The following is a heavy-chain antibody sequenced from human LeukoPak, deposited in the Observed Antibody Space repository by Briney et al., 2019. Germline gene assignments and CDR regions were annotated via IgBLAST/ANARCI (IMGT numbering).Heavy chain of an antibody. CDR2: INSDGSST. D-gene: IGHD3-10*01. CDR1: GLTFSTSG. Sequence: PGGSLRLSCTTSGLTFSTSGFNWVRQAPGKGLVWVSRINSDGSSTSYADSVKGRFTISRDNAKNTLYLQMNSLRAEDTAVYYCARAIRGYYYYYMDVWGKGTTVTVSS. CDR3: ARAIRGYYYYYMDV. J-gene: IGHJ6*03. V-gene: IGHV3-74*01.